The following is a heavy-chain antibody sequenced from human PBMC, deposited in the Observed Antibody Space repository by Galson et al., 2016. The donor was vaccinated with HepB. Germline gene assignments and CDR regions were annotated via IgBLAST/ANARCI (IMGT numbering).Heavy chain of an antibody. V-gene: IGHV1-18*01. CDR1: GYTFTKFG. D-gene: IGHD2-21*02. Sequence: SVKVSCKASGYTFTKFGIHWVRQAPGQGLEWMGWISAYDGNTNYAQNLQGRVTMTTDTSTTTAYMELGSLRSDDTAVFYCAREAPRLHCGGDCYSLPHFDYWGQGTLVTVSS. CDR3: AREAPRLHCGGDCYSLPHFDY. CDR2: ISAYDGNT. J-gene: IGHJ4*02.